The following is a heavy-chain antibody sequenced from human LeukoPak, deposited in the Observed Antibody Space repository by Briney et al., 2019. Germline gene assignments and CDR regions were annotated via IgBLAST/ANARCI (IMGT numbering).Heavy chain of an antibody. Sequence: SETLSLTCTVSGDSINSLDLWSWVRQPPGKGLEWIGEMYLSGTTHSNPSVKSRVTISIDKSKNQFFLNLSSVTAADTAVYYCAGLVGRYSSGLYYYYFDYWGQGALVTVSS. CDR1: GDSINSLDL. D-gene: IGHD3-22*01. CDR2: MYLSGTT. CDR3: AGLVGRYSSGLYYYYFDY. J-gene: IGHJ4*02. V-gene: IGHV4-4*02.